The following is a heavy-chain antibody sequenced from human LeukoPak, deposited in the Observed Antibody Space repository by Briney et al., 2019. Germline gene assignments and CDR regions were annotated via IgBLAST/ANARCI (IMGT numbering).Heavy chain of an antibody. Sequence: GASVKVSCKASGYTFTSYYMHWVRQAPGQGLEWMGIINPSGGSTSYAQKFQGRVTMTRDMSTSTVYMELSSLRSEDTAVYYCARYCGGDCRPMKNDAFDIWGQGTMVTVSS. CDR1: GYTFTSYY. D-gene: IGHD2-21*02. CDR2: INPSGGST. J-gene: IGHJ3*02. CDR3: ARYCGGDCRPMKNDAFDI. V-gene: IGHV1-46*01.